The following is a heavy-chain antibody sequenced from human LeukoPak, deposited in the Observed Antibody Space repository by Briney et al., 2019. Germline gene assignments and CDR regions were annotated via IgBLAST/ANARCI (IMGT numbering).Heavy chain of an antibody. D-gene: IGHD6-13*01. CDR3: ARFGVGYSSSWVDY. CDR1: GYTFATYW. J-gene: IGHJ4*02. Sequence: GESLKISCKGSGYTFATYWIGWVRQMPGKGLEWMGIIYPGDSRTTYSPSFQGQVTISADKSISTAYLQWSSLKAPDTAMYYCARFGVGYSSSWVDYWGQGTLVTVSS. V-gene: IGHV5-51*01. CDR2: IYPGDSRT.